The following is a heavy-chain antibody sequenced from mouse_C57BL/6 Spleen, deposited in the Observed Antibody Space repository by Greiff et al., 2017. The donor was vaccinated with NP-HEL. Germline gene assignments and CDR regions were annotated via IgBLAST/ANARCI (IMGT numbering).Heavy chain of an antibody. CDR2: ISYDGSN. Sequence: VQLKESGPGLVKPSQSLSLTCSVTGYSITSGYYWNWIRQFPGNKLEWMGYISYDGSNNYNPSLKNRISITRDTSKNQFFLKLNSVTTEDTATYYCARDQDDYFDYWGQGTTLTVSS. V-gene: IGHV3-6*01. D-gene: IGHD2-3*01. CDR1: GYSITSGYY. J-gene: IGHJ2*01. CDR3: ARDQDDYFDY.